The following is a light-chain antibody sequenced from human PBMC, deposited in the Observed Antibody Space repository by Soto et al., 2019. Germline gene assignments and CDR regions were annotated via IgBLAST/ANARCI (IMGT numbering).Light chain of an antibody. J-gene: IGLJ1*01. CDR3: CSYTSSSTFV. CDR2: DVS. Sequence: QSALNQPASVSGSPGQSITISCTGTSSDVGGYNYVSWYQQHPGKAPKLMIYDVSNRPSGVSNRFSGSESGNTASLTISGLQAEDEADYYCCSYTSSSTFVFGRGTKLTVL. V-gene: IGLV2-14*01. CDR1: SSDVGGYNY.